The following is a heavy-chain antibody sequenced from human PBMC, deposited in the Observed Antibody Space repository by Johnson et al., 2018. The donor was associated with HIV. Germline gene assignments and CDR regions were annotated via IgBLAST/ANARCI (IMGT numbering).Heavy chain of an antibody. CDR1: GFTFSTYD. CDR2: IGTAGDT. CDR3: ARGVVPDPFDI. V-gene: IGHV3-13*01. Sequence: VQLVESGGGLVQPGGSLRLSCAASGFTFSTYDMYWVRQATGKGLEWVSTIGTAGDTYYAGSVKGRFTISRDNSKNTLYLQMNSLRAEDTAVYYCARGVVPDPFDIGGQGTMVTVSS. D-gene: IGHD2-15*01. J-gene: IGHJ3*02.